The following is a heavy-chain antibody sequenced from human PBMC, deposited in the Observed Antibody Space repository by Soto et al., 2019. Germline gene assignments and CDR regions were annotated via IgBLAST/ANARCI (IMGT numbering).Heavy chain of an antibody. J-gene: IGHJ4*02. D-gene: IGHD5-12*01. CDR2: ISTSGGST. CDR3: AKGIKGGAYAQIGY. V-gene: IGHV3-23*01. CDR1: GFTFSSYA. Sequence: EVQLLESGGGLVQPGGSLRLSCAASGFTFSSYAMSWVRQAPGMGLEWVSAISTSGGSTYFADSVKGRFTISRDNSKNTLYLQMNTLRAEDTALYYCAKGIKGGAYAQIGYWGQGTLVTVSS.